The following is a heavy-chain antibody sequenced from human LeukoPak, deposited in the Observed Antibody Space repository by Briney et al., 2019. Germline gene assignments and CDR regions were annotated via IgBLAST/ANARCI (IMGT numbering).Heavy chain of an antibody. CDR1: GGSFSGYY. V-gene: IGHV4-34*01. CDR3: ATRSPHAVYNWFDP. CDR2: INHSGST. J-gene: IGHJ5*02. Sequence: PSETLSLTCAVYGGSFSGYYWSWIRQPPGKGLEWIGEINHSGSTNYNPSLKSRVTISVDTSKNQFSLKLSSVTAADTAVYYCATRSPHAVYNWFDPWGQGTLVTVSS.